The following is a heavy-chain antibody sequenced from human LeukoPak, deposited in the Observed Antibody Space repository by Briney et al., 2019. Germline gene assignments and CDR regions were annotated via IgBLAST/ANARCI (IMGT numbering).Heavy chain of an antibody. D-gene: IGHD3-22*01. J-gene: IGHJ3*02. CDR1: GGTFSSYA. CDR2: IIPIFGTA. Sequence: SVKVSCKASGGTFSSYAISWVRQAPGQGLEWMGGIIPIFGTANYAQKFQGRVTMTRDTSTSTVYMELSSLRSEDTAVYYCARGRNYYDSSRYYYEGDAFDIWGQGTMVTVSS. CDR3: ARGRNYYDSSRYYYEGDAFDI. V-gene: IGHV1-69*05.